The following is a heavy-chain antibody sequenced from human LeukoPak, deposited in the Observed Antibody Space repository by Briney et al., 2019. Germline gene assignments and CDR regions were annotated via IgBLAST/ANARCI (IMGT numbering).Heavy chain of an antibody. CDR2: IYHSGHT. CDR1: GSSISSAYY. D-gene: IGHD2-8*01. Sequence: SETLSLTCTVSGSSISSAYYWGWIRQPPGKGLEWIGNIYHSGHTYYNPSLKSRVTISVDTSKNQFSLRLSSVTAADTAVYYCARVSHGGIYTLDSWGQGTLVTVSS. V-gene: IGHV4-38-2*02. CDR3: ARVSHGGIYTLDS. J-gene: IGHJ4*02.